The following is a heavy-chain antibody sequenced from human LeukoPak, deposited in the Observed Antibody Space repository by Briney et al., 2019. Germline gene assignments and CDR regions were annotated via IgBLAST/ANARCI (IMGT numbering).Heavy chain of an antibody. V-gene: IGHV1-46*01. CDR3: ARVKAADTYYYYGMDV. CDR1: GYTFTSYY. Sequence: ASVKVSCKASGYTFTSYYMHWVRQAPGQGLEWMGIINPSGGSTSYAQKFQGRVTMTRDTSTSTVYMELSSLRSEDTAVYYCARVKAADTYYYYGMDVWGQGTTVTVSS. D-gene: IGHD6-13*01. CDR2: INPSGGST. J-gene: IGHJ6*02.